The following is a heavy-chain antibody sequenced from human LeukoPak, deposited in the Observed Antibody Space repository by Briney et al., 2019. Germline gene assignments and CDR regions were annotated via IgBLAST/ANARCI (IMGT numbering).Heavy chain of an antibody. D-gene: IGHD3-10*01. CDR1: GYTFTSYG. V-gene: IGHV1-18*01. CDR3: ARVYPKRTFVSGSYYTFDY. Sequence: ASVKVSCKASGYTFTSYGISWVRQAPGQGLEWMGWISAYNGNTNYAQKLQGRVTMTTDTSTSTAYMELRSLRSDDTAVYYCARVYPKRTFVSGSYYTFDYWGQGTLVTVSS. CDR2: ISAYNGNT. J-gene: IGHJ4*02.